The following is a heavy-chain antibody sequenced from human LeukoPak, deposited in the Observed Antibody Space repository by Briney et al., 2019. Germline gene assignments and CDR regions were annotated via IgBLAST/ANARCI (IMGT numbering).Heavy chain of an antibody. CDR1: GYTFTSYG. CDR2: ISAYNGNT. J-gene: IGHJ5*02. D-gene: IGHD3-3*01. CDR3: ARDLSPVTIFGVVIIDWFDP. Sequence: ASVKVPCKASGYTFTSYGISWVRQAPGQGLEWMGWISAYNGNTNYAQKLQGRVTMTTDTSTSTAYMELRSLRSDDTAVYYCARDLSPVTIFGVVIIDWFDPWGQGTLVTVSS. V-gene: IGHV1-18*01.